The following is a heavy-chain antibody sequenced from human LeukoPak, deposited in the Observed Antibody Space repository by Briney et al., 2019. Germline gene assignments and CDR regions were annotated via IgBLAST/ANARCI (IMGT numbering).Heavy chain of an antibody. Sequence: AASVKVSCKASGYTFTNNFMHWVRQAPGQGLEWIGIINPSGDNTWYAQKFQGRVTMTRDTSTSTAYMELRSLRSDDTAVYYCARRPPFDWLLPKDYYYYYMDVWGKGTTVTVSS. D-gene: IGHD3-9*01. J-gene: IGHJ6*03. CDR1: GYTFTNNF. V-gene: IGHV1-46*01. CDR2: INPSGDNT. CDR3: ARRPPFDWLLPKDYYYYYMDV.